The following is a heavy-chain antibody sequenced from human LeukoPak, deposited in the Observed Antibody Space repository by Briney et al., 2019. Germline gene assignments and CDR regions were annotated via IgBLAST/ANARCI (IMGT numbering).Heavy chain of an antibody. CDR3: ARAGHYDFWSDYLHPYYYYGMDV. J-gene: IGHJ6*02. CDR1: GGSISSYY. V-gene: IGHV4-59*01. CDR2: IYYSGST. D-gene: IGHD3-3*01. Sequence: SETLSLTCTVSGGSISSYYWSWIRQPPGKGLEWIGYIYYSGSTNYNPSLKSRVTISVDTSKNQFSLKLSSVTAADTAVYYCARAGHYDFWSDYLHPYYYYGMDVWGQGTTVTVSS.